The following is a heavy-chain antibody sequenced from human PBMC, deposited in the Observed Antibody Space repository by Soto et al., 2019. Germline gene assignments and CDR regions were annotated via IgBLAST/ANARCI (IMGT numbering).Heavy chain of an antibody. Sequence: SETLSLTCTVSGGSISSYYWSWIRQPPGKGLEWIGYIYYSGSTNYNPSLKSRVTISVDTSKNQFSLKLSSVTAADTAVYYCARVGATYEDWFDPWGQGTLVTVSS. D-gene: IGHD1-26*01. CDR2: IYYSGST. J-gene: IGHJ5*02. CDR1: GGSISSYY. V-gene: IGHV4-59*01. CDR3: ARVGATYEDWFDP.